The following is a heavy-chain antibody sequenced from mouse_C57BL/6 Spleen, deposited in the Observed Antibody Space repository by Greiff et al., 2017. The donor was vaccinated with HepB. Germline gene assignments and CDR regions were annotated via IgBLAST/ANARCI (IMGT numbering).Heavy chain of an antibody. CDR1: GYTFTDYY. CDR3: ARVYYDYSGFAY. J-gene: IGHJ3*01. D-gene: IGHD2-4*01. CDR2: INPNNGGT. V-gene: IGHV1-26*01. Sequence: EVQLQQSGPELVKPGASVKISCKASGYTFTDYYMNWVKQSHGKSLEWIGDINPNNGGTSYNQKFKGTATLTVDKSSSTAYMELRSLTSEDSAVYYCARVYYDYSGFAYWGQGTLVTVSA.